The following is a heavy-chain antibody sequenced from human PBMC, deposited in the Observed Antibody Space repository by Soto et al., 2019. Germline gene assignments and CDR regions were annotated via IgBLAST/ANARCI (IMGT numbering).Heavy chain of an antibody. CDR3: ARESTEYSSSWKFDY. J-gene: IGHJ4*02. Sequence: PGGSLRLSCAASGFTFSSYGMHWVRQSPGKGLEWIGEINHSVSTNYNPSLKSRVTISVDTSKNQFSLKLSSVTAADTAVYYCARESTEYSSSWKFDYWGQGTLVTVSS. D-gene: IGHD6-6*01. CDR1: GFTFSSYG. CDR2: INHSVST. V-gene: IGHV4-34*01.